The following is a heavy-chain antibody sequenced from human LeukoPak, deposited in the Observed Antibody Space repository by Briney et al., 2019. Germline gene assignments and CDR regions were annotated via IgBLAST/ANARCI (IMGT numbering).Heavy chain of an antibody. Sequence: PGGSLRLSCAASGFTFSSYAMSWVRQAPGKGLEWVSAISGSGGSTYYADSVKGRFTISRDNSKNTLYLQMNSLRAEDTAVYYCAKDSGYSYGYPYFDYWGQGTLVTVSS. CDR2: ISGSGGST. V-gene: IGHV3-23*01. D-gene: IGHD5-18*01. CDR3: AKDSGYSYGYPYFDY. J-gene: IGHJ4*02. CDR1: GFTFSSYA.